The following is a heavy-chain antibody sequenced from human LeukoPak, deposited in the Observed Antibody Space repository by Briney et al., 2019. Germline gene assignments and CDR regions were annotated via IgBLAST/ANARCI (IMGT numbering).Heavy chain of an antibody. D-gene: IGHD1-26*01. CDR1: GFTVRDSY. V-gene: IGHV3-66*02. CDR3: AARWELNY. J-gene: IGHJ4*02. Sequence: PGGSLRLSCAASGFTVRDSYMSWVRQAPGKRLEWLAFIYVSGTTFYAASVKGRFTISRDNSKNTLYLQMNSLRAEDTAVYYCAARWELNYWGQGTLVTVSS. CDR2: IYVSGTT.